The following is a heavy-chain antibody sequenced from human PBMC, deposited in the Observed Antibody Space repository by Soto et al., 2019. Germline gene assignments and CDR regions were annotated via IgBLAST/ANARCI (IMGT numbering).Heavy chain of an antibody. CDR3: ASWHEREHAYDV. CDR2: LYDVFGS. Sequence: DVQLVESGGGLIQPGESLRLSCATFGLTVSGTKYVAWVRQAPGKGLEWVSALYDVFGSFYADSVKGRFTTSSDRSKSTVYLQMNDLRPDDTAVYYCASWHEREHAYDVWGQGTTVIVSS. D-gene: IGHD1-1*01. V-gene: IGHV3-53*01. J-gene: IGHJ3*01. CDR1: GLTVSGTKY.